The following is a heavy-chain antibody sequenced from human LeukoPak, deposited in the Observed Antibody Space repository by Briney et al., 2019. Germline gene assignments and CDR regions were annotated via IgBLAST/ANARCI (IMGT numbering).Heavy chain of an antibody. CDR2: ISYDGSNK. D-gene: IGHD3-3*01. Sequence: GGSLRLSCAASGFTFSSYAMHWVRQAPGKGLEWVAVISYDGSNKYYADSVKGRLTISRDNSKNTLYLQMNSLRAEDTAVYYCARSTLSWSGPPDYWGQGTLVTVSS. CDR1: GFTFSSYA. CDR3: ARSTLSWSGPPDY. J-gene: IGHJ4*02. V-gene: IGHV3-30-3*01.